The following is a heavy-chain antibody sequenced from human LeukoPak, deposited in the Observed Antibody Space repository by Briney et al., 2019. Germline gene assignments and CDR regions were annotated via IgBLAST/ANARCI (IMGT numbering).Heavy chain of an antibody. CDR1: GFTVSSNY. J-gene: IGHJ4*02. CDR2: IYSGGST. V-gene: IGHV3-66*01. D-gene: IGHD3-10*01. Sequence: GGSLRLSCAASGFTVSSNYMSWVRQAPGRGLEWVSVIYSGGSTYYADSVKGRFTISRDNSKNTLYLQMNSLRAEDTAVYYCARNLYYSGRLVWGQGTLVTVSS. CDR3: ARNLYYSGRLV.